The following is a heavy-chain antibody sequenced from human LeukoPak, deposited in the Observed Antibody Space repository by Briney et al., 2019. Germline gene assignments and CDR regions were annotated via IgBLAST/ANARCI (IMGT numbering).Heavy chain of an antibody. Sequence: GGSLRLSCAASGFTFSSYTLNWVRQAPGRGLEWVGRIRNKADSYTTEYAASVKGRFTISRDDSKNSVYLQMNSLKTEDTALYYCARSCGTCSIDPWGQGTLVTVSS. D-gene: IGHD2-15*01. CDR3: ARSCGTCSIDP. CDR1: GFTFSSYT. J-gene: IGHJ5*02. CDR2: IRNKADSYTT. V-gene: IGHV3-72*01.